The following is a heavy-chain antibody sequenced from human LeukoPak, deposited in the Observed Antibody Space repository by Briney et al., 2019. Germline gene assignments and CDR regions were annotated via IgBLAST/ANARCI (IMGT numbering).Heavy chain of an antibody. D-gene: IGHD3-22*01. CDR2: MNPNSGNT. CDR1: GYTFTSYD. V-gene: IGHV1-8*01. J-gene: IGHJ6*02. Sequence: GASVKVSCKASGYTFTSYDINWVRQATGQGLEWMGWMNPNSGNTGYAQKFQGRVTMTRNTSISTAYVELSSLRSEDTAVYYCARGTDSSGYYYYYGMDVWGQGTTVTVSS. CDR3: ARGTDSSGYYYYYGMDV.